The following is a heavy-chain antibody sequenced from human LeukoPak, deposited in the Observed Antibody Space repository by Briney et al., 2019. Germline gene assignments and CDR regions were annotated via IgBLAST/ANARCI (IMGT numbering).Heavy chain of an antibody. D-gene: IGHD2-2*01. J-gene: IGHJ3*02. CDR3: ARGGDIVVVPAAFGI. V-gene: IGHV3-30-3*01. CDR1: GFTFDDYD. Sequence: GVSLTLSCAASGFTFDDYDMHWVRQAPGKGLEWVAVMSYDGSNRYYADSVKGLFTISRDNSKNTLYLQMSSLRAEDTAVYYCARGGDIVVVPAAFGIWGQGTMVTVSS. CDR2: MSYDGSNR.